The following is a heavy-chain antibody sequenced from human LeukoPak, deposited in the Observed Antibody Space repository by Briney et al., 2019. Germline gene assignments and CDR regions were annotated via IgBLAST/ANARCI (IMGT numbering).Heavy chain of an antibody. Sequence: GASVKVSCKASGGTFSSYAISWVRQAPGQGLEWMGRIIPILGIANYAQKFQGRVTITADKSTSTAYMELSSLRSEDTAVYYRARDIFYCSSTSCPRYYFDYWGQGTLVTVSS. V-gene: IGHV1-69*04. J-gene: IGHJ4*02. D-gene: IGHD2-2*01. CDR1: GGTFSSYA. CDR3: ARDIFYCSSTSCPRYYFDY. CDR2: IIPILGIA.